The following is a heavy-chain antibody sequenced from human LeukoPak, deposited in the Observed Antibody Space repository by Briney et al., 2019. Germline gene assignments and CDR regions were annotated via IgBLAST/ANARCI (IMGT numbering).Heavy chain of an antibody. CDR3: ARADCSGGSCYSGYDNWFDP. CDR1: GYTFTGYF. D-gene: IGHD2-15*01. J-gene: IGHJ5*02. CDR2: MNPNSGNT. Sequence: ASVKVACRAYGYTFTGYFMHWVRQATGQGLEWMGWMNPNSGNTGYAQKFQGRVTMTRNTSISTAYMELSSLRSEDTAVYYCARADCSGGSCYSGYDNWFDPWGQGTLVTVSS. V-gene: IGHV1-8*02.